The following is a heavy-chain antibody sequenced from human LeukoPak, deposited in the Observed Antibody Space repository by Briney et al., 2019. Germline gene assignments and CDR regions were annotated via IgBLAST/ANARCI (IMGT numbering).Heavy chain of an antibody. D-gene: IGHD6-13*01. CDR2: IIPIFGTA. J-gene: IGHJ4*02. Sequence: ASVKVSCKASGGTFSSYAISWVRQAPGQGLEWMGGIIPIFGTANYAQKFQGRVTITTDESTSTAYMELSSLRSEDTAVYYCARDLKGGSSYWRWGQGTLVTVSS. CDR3: ARDLKGGSSYWR. CDR1: GGTFSSYA. V-gene: IGHV1-69*05.